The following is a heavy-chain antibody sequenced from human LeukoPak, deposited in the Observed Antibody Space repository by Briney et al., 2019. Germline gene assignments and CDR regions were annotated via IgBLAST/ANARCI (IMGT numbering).Heavy chain of an antibody. CDR3: ARYDFWSGCDY. D-gene: IGHD3-3*01. CDR2: IYHSGST. J-gene: IGHJ4*02. Sequence: SETLSLTCNVSGYLISSGYYWDWIRQPPGKGLEWIGSIYHSGSTYHNPSLRSRVTISVDTSKNQFSLKLSSVTAADTAVYYCARYDFWSGCDYWGQGTLVTVSS. V-gene: IGHV4-38-2*02. CDR1: GYLISSGYY.